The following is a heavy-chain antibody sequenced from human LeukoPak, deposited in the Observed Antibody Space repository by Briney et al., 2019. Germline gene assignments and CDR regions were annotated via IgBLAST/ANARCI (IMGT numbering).Heavy chain of an antibody. V-gene: IGHV1-69*13. D-gene: IGHD2-15*01. CDR2: IIPIFDTG. CDR1: GGTFSSYA. Sequence: SVKVSCKASGGTFSSYAISWVRQAPGQGLEWMGGIIPIFDTGNYPQKFYGRVTITAEESTSTAYMELSSLRSEDTAVYYCARDSPAQWSQGWFDLWGQGTLVTVSS. CDR3: ARDSPAQWSQGWFDL. J-gene: IGHJ5*02.